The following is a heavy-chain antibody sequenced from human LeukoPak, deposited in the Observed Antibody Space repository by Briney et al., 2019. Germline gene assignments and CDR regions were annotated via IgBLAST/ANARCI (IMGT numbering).Heavy chain of an antibody. Sequence: KASETLSLTCTVSGGSISSSSYYWGWIRQPPGKGLEWIGSIYYSGSTYYNPSLKSRVTISVDTSKNQFSLKLSSVTAADTAVYYCIIGELRSYFDYWGQGTLVTVSS. CDR3: IIGELRSYFDY. J-gene: IGHJ4*02. V-gene: IGHV4-39*07. CDR1: GGSISSSSYY. CDR2: IYYSGST. D-gene: IGHD1-26*01.